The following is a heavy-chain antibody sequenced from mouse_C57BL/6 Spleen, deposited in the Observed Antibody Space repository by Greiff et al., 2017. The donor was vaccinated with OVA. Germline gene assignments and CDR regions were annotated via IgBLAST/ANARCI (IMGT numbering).Heavy chain of an antibody. CDR3: ARPDSAGPYYYAMDD. Sequence: QVTLKVSGPGILQTSQTLSLTCSFSGFSLRTFGMGVSWIRQPSGKGLEWLAHIWWDDDKYYNPALKSRLTISKDTAKNQVFLKVANVDTADTATYYCARPDSAGPYYYAMDDWGQGTSVTVSS. J-gene: IGHJ4*01. CDR2: IWWDDDK. CDR1: GFSLRTFGMG. D-gene: IGHD3-2*02. V-gene: IGHV8-8*01.